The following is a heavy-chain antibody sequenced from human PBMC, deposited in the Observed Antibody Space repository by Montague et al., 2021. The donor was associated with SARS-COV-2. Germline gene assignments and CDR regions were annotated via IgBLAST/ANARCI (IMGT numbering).Heavy chain of an antibody. Sequence: SLRLSCAASGFTLSSYAMSWVRQAPGKGLEWVSVIYSGGSSTYYADSVKGRFTISRDNSKNTLYLQMNSLRAEDTAVYYCAKDMFFAVRGEYYYYGMDVWGQGTTVTVSS. V-gene: IGHV3-23*03. J-gene: IGHJ6*02. CDR2: IYSGGSST. CDR3: AKDMFFAVRGEYYYYGMDV. D-gene: IGHD3/OR15-3a*01. CDR1: GFTLSSYA.